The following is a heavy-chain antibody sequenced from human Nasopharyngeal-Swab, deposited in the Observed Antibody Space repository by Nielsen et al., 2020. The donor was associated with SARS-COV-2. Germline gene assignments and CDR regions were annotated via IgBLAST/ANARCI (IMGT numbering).Heavy chain of an antibody. Sequence: SETLSLTYTVSGGSISSYYWTWIRQSPGKGLEWIGYIYYSGSTDYNPSLKGRVTISVDTSKNQFSLKLNSVTAADTAVYYCARRETIVGSFDYWGQGTLVTVSS. V-gene: IGHV4-59*08. D-gene: IGHD1-26*01. CDR3: ARRETIVGSFDY. J-gene: IGHJ4*02. CDR2: IYYSGST. CDR1: GGSISSYY.